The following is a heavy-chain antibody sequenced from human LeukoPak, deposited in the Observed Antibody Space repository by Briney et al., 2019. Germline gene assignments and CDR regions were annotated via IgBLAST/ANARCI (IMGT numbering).Heavy chain of an antibody. Sequence: PGGSLRLSCAASGFTVSSKYMTWVRQAPGKGLEWVSVMYSDGSTFYTDSVKGRFTISRDNSKNTLYLQMNSLRAEDTAVYYCATNSGSYGYYFDYWGQGTLVTVSS. CDR1: GFTVSSKY. CDR2: MYSDGST. D-gene: IGHD1-26*01. V-gene: IGHV3-53*01. J-gene: IGHJ4*02. CDR3: ATNSGSYGYYFDY.